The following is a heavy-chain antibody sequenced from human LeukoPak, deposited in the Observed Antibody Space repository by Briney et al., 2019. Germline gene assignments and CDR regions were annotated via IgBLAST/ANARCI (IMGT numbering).Heavy chain of an antibody. CDR1: GFTFSSYA. D-gene: IGHD2-2*02. CDR3: AREGGYCSSTSCYTSFDY. CDR2: ISGSGGST. J-gene: IGHJ4*02. V-gene: IGHV3-23*01. Sequence: GGSLRLSCAASGFTFSSYAMSWVRQAPGKGLEWVSAISGSGGSTYYADSVKGRFTISRDNAKNTLYLQMNSLRGEDTAVYYCAREGGYCSSTSCYTSFDYWGQGTLVTVSS.